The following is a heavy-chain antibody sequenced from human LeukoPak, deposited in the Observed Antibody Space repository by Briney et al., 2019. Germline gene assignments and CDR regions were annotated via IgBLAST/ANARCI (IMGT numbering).Heavy chain of an antibody. CDR3: ARLGVSKYSYARSVVDC. V-gene: IGHV4-39*07. Sequence: SETLSLTCTVSGGSISSSSYYWGWIRQPPGKGLEWIGSIYYSGSTYYNPSLKSRVTISVDTSKNQFSLKLSSVTAADTAVYYCARLGVSKYSYARSVVDCWGQGTLVTVSS. D-gene: IGHD5-18*01. CDR2: IYYSGST. CDR1: GGSISSSSYY. J-gene: IGHJ4*02.